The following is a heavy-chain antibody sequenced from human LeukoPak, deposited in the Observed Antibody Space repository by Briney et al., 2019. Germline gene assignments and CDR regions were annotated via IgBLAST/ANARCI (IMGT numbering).Heavy chain of an antibody. V-gene: IGHV7-4-1*02. CDR2: INTNTGNP. CDR1: GYTFTSYA. Sequence: ASVTVSCTASGYTFTSYAMNWVRQAPGQGLEWMGWINTNTGNPTYAQGFTGRFVFSLDTSVSTAYLQISSLKAEDTAVYYCAVYPMTTVTRHPDFDYWGQGTLVTVSS. D-gene: IGHD4-17*01. CDR3: AVYPMTTVTRHPDFDY. J-gene: IGHJ4*02.